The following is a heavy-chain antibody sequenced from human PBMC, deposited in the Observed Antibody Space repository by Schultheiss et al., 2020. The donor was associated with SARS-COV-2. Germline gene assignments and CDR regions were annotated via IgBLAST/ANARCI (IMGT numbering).Heavy chain of an antibody. D-gene: IGHD3-9*01. CDR1: GFTFSSYE. Sequence: GESLKISCAASGFTFSSYEMNWVRQAPGKGLEWVSYISSSGSTIYYADSVKGRFTISRDNAKNSLYLQMNSLRAEDTAVYYCARSSLYYDILTGYLPGLDYWGQGTLVTVSS. CDR3: ARSSLYYDILTGYLPGLDY. V-gene: IGHV3-48*03. CDR2: ISSSGSTI. J-gene: IGHJ4*02.